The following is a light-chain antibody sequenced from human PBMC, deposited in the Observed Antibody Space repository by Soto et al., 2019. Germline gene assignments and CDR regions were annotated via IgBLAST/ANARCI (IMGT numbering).Light chain of an antibody. CDR2: SNN. CDR1: SFNIGSNS. J-gene: IGLJ1*01. V-gene: IGLV1-44*01. CDR3: AAWDDSLNGREV. Sequence: QSVLTQPPSAYGTPGQRVTISCSGSSFNIGSNSVNWYQQLPGAAPKLLIYSNNQRPSGVPDRFSGSKSGTSASLAISGLQSEDEADYYCAAWDDSLNGREVFGTGTKVTVL.